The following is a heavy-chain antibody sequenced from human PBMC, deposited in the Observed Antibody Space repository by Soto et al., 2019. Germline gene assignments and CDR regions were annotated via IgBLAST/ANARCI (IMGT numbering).Heavy chain of an antibody. V-gene: IGHV3-13*01. CDR1: GFTFSSYD. CDR3: ARGARGIAAADPTHYGMDV. J-gene: IGHJ6*02. Sequence: GGSLRLSCAASGFTFSSYDMHWVRQATGKGLEWVSAIGTAGDTYYPGSVKGRFTISRENAKNSLYLQMNSLRAGDTAVYYCARGARGIAAADPTHYGMDVWGQGTTVTVSS. D-gene: IGHD6-13*01. CDR2: IGTAGDT.